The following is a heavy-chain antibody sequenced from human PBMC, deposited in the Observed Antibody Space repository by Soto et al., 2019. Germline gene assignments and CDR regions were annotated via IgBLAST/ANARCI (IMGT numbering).Heavy chain of an antibody. CDR1: GFTVSSNY. D-gene: IGHD3-16*02. J-gene: IGHJ4*02. V-gene: IGHV3-66*01. Sequence: EVQLVESGGGLVQPGGSLRLSCAASGFTVSSNYMSWVRQAPGKGLEWVSVIYSGGSTYYADSVKGRFTISRDNSKNTLYLQMDSLRAEDTAVYYCARDAGKDYIWASYRYPEGYFDYWGQGTLVTVSS. CDR2: IYSGGST. CDR3: ARDAGKDYIWASYRYPEGYFDY.